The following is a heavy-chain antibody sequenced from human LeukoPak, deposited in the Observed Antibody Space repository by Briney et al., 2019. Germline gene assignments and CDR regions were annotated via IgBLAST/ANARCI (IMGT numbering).Heavy chain of an antibody. Sequence: PGGSLRLSCAASGFTFSSYEMNWVRQAPGKGLEWVSYISSTGSNRYYADSVKGRFTISRDNAKNSVYLQMNSLRAEDTAVYYCARVYYGIFDYWGQGTLVTVSS. V-gene: IGHV3-48*03. D-gene: IGHD3-22*01. J-gene: IGHJ4*02. CDR1: GFTFSSYE. CDR3: ARVYYGIFDY. CDR2: ISSTGSNR.